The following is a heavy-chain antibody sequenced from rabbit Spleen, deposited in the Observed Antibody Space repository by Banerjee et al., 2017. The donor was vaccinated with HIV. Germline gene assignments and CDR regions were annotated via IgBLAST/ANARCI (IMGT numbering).Heavy chain of an antibody. Sequence: QSLEESGGDLVKPGASLTLTCTASGVSFGSNSYMCWVRQAPGKGLEWIACIDPGSSGFTYFATWAKGRFTCSKTSSTTVTLQMTRLTAADTATYFCARDTSSSFSSYGMDLWGPGTLVTVS. CDR3: ARDTSSSFSSYGMDL. J-gene: IGHJ6*01. CDR2: IDPGSSGFT. V-gene: IGHV1S40*01. CDR1: GVSFGSNSY. D-gene: IGHD1-1*01.